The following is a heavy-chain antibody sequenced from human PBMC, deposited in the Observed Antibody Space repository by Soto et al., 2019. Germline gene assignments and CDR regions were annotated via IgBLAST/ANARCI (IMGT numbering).Heavy chain of an antibody. D-gene: IGHD3-22*01. CDR3: ARGDGDYYDGNGYLGRH. Sequence: GGSLRLSCAASGFTFSSYWMHWVRQAPGKGLVWVSRINSDGSRTSYADSAKGRFTISRGNAKNTVYLQMNSLRAEDTVVFYCARGDGDYYDGNGYLGRHWGQGTLVTVSS. CDR1: GFTFSSYW. CDR2: INSDGSRT. J-gene: IGHJ4*02. V-gene: IGHV3-74*01.